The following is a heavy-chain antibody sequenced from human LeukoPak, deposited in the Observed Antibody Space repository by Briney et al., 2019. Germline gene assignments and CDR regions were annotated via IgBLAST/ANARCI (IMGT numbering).Heavy chain of an antibody. J-gene: IGHJ4*02. V-gene: IGHV4-39*07. CDR3: ARDIGY. CDR2: ISYSGTP. Sequence: PSETLSLTCSVSGSSISSTSYYWGWIRQPPGKGLEWIGSISYSGTPYYSPSLKSRVTISVDTSKNQFSLKLYSVTAADTAVYYCARDIGYWGQGTLVTVSS. CDR1: GSSISSTSYY.